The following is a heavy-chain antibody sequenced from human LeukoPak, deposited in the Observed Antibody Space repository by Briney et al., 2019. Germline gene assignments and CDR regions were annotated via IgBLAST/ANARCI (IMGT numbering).Heavy chain of an antibody. Sequence: GGSLRLSCAASGFSFSSYSMNWVRQAPGKGLEWVSYISSSGSTIDYADSVKGRFTISRDNAKNSLYLQMNSLRAEDTAVYYCSRLRGYSYGYADYWGQGTLVTVSS. CDR2: ISSSGSTI. V-gene: IGHV3-48*04. J-gene: IGHJ4*02. CDR3: SRLRGYSYGYADY. D-gene: IGHD5-18*01. CDR1: GFSFSSYS.